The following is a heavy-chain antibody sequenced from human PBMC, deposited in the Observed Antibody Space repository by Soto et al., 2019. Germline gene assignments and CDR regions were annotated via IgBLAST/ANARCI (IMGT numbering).Heavy chain of an antibody. D-gene: IGHD2-15*01. V-gene: IGHV3-23*01. CDR1: GFTFSSYA. Sequence: PGGSLRLSCAASGFTFSSYAMSWVRQAPGKGLEWVSAISGSGGSTNYADSVKGRFTISRDNSKNTLYLQMNSLRAEDTAVYYCATYCSGGSCYLFDYWGQGTLVTVSS. CDR3: ATYCSGGSCYLFDY. CDR2: ISGSGGST. J-gene: IGHJ4*02.